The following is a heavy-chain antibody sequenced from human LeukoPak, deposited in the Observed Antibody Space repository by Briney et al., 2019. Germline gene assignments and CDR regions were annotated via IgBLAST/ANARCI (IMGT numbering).Heavy chain of an antibody. CDR1: GGTFSSYA. CDR2: IIPIFGTA. J-gene: IGHJ4*02. CDR3: ARDGERCSSTSCYGPGEY. D-gene: IGHD2-2*01. Sequence: GASVKVSCKASGGTFSSYAISWVRQAPGQGLEWMGGIIPIFGTANYAQKFQGRVTITAGESTSTAYMELSSLRSEDTAVYYCARDGERCSSTSCYGPGEYWGQGTLVTVSS. V-gene: IGHV1-69*13.